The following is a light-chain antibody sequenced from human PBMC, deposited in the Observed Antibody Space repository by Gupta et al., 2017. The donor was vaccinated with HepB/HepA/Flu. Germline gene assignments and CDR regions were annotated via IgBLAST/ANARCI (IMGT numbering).Light chain of an antibody. CDR1: QSVFYSSNKKNY. J-gene: IGKJ2*01. Sequence: DIVMTQSPESLAVFLGERATINCRTSQSVFYSSNKKNYLAWYQQKPGQHPKLLISWASTRESGVPERFSGSGSGTDLTRTISRLQAEDVAVYSCQQYYTNPHTFGQGTTLEVK. CDR3: QQYYTNPHT. V-gene: IGKV4-1*01. CDR2: WAS.